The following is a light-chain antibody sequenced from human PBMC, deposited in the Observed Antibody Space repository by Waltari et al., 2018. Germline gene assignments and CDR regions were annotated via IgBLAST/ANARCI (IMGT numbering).Light chain of an antibody. Sequence: DILMTQSPLSLPVTPGKPASISCRSSQSLLHSNGYNYLDWYLQKPGQSPQVLIYLGSNRASGVPDRFSGSGSGTDFTLNISRVEAEDVGVYYCMQILQPARTFGQGTRLEIK. CDR3: MQILQPART. CDR2: LGS. CDR1: QSLLHSNGYNY. J-gene: IGKJ2*01. V-gene: IGKV2-28*01.